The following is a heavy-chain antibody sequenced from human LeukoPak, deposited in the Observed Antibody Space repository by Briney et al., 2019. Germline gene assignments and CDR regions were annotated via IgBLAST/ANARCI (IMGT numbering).Heavy chain of an antibody. Sequence: GGSLRLSCAASGFTFSSYAMHWVRQAPGKGLEWVAVISYDGSNKYYADSVKGRFTISRDNSKNTVYLQMNSLRAEDTAVYYCAGDGIAAALYYMDVWGKGTTVTVSS. CDR2: ISYDGSNK. D-gene: IGHD6-25*01. J-gene: IGHJ6*03. CDR1: GFTFSSYA. V-gene: IGHV3-30*04. CDR3: AGDGIAAALYYMDV.